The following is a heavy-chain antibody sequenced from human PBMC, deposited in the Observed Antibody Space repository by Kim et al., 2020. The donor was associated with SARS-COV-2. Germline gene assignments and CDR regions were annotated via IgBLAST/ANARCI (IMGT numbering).Heavy chain of an antibody. CDR3: VRAPAN. CDR2: SM. J-gene: IGHJ4*02. Sequence: SMRYAKSVNGRFRITRNNAKKSLSLQMNSLTPEDTAVYYCVRAPANWGQGTLVTVSS. V-gene: IGHV3-11*01.